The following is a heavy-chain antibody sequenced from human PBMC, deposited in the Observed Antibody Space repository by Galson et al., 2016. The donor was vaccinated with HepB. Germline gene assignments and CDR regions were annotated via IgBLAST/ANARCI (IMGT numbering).Heavy chain of an antibody. V-gene: IGHV3-30*18. Sequence: RLSCAASAXXFSTYGMHWVRXAPGKGLEXXXVISYDGSKKYYADSVKGRFTISRDNSKNTLYLQMNSLRTEDTAVYYCAKDPHYYGSGSYYFDYWGQGTLVTVSS. CDR3: AKDPHYYGSGSYYFDY. J-gene: IGHJ4*02. CDR2: ISYDGSKK. D-gene: IGHD3-10*01. CDR1: AXXFSTYG.